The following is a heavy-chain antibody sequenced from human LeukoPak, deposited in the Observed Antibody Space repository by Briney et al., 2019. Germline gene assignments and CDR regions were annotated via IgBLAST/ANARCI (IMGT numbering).Heavy chain of an antibody. D-gene: IGHD4-11*01. V-gene: IGHV4-61*01. CDR2: IYYSGST. CDR3: ARGHYKEYFDY. Sequence: SETLSLTCTDSGGSVSSGSYYWSWIRQPPGKGLEWIGYIYYSGSTNYKPSLKSRVTISVDTSKNQFSLKLSSVTAADTAVYYCARGHYKEYFDYWGQGTLVTVSS. CDR1: GGSVSSGSYY. J-gene: IGHJ4*02.